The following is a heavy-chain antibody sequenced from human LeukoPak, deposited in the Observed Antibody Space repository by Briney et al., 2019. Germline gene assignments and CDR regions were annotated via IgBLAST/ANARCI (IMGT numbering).Heavy chain of an antibody. CDR1: GFTFSSYA. Sequence: GGSLRLSCAASGFTFSSYAIHWVRQAPGKGLEYVSAISSNGGSTYYANSVKGRFTISRDNSKNTLYLQMGSLRAEDMAVYYCATSGDQDAFDIWGQGTMVTVSS. CDR3: ATSGDQDAFDI. J-gene: IGHJ3*02. D-gene: IGHD4-17*01. V-gene: IGHV3-64*01. CDR2: ISSNGGST.